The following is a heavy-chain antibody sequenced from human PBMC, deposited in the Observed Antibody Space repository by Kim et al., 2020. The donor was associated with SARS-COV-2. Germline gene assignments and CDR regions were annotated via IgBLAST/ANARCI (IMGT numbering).Heavy chain of an antibody. J-gene: IGHJ2*01. V-gene: IGHV4-31*03. CDR3: ARGGEAGYWYFDL. D-gene: IGHD2-21*01. CDR2: IYYNGNT. CDR1: GGSIRSNAYY. Sequence: SETLSLTCTVSGGSIRSNAYYWSWIRQHPVKGLEWIGYIYYNGNTYYNPSLKSRFTISIDTSKNQFSLRLSSVTAADTAVFYCARGGEAGYWYFDLWGRGTLVTVSS.